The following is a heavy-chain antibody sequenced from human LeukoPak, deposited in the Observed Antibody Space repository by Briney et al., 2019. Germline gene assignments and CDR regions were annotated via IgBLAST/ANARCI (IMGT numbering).Heavy chain of an antibody. Sequence: GGSLRLSCAASGFTFSSYSMNWVRQAPGKGLEWVSSISSSSSYIYYADSVKGRFTISRDNAKNSLYLQMNSLRAEDTAVYYCATHNCSSTSCYTGDYYYYYMDVWGKGTTVTVSS. CDR2: ISSSSSYI. V-gene: IGHV3-21*01. CDR3: ATHNCSSTSCYTGDYYYYYMDV. CDR1: GFTFSSYS. J-gene: IGHJ6*03. D-gene: IGHD2-2*02.